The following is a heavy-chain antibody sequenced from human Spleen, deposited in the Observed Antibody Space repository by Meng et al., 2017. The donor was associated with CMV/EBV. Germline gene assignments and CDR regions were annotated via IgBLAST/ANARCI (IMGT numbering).Heavy chain of an antibody. V-gene: IGHV3-21*01. Sequence: GESLKISCAASGFTFSSYWMSWVRQAPGKGLEWVSSISSSSSYIYYADSVKGRFTISRDNAKNSLYLQMNSLRAEDTAVYYCARGGVGYCSSTSCYYYYGMDVWGQGTTVTVSS. CDR1: GFTFSSYW. J-gene: IGHJ6*02. CDR3: ARGGVGYCSSTSCYYYYGMDV. CDR2: ISSSSSYI. D-gene: IGHD2-2*01.